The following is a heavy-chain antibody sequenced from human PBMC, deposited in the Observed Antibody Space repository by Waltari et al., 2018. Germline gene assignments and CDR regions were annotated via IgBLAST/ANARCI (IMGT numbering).Heavy chain of an antibody. Sequence: QVQLVQSGAEAKKPGSSVRVSCRASGGAFTSDSVNWVRQAPGKGLEWMGRIMPDNSERKCAVKVQDRITITADRSTGTVYKELSSLRSDDTAVYYCAGGDGGYYYHKMDVWGQGTTVTVSS. D-gene: IGHD3-22*01. CDR2: IMPDNSER. CDR1: GGAFTSDS. CDR3: AGGDGGYYYHKMDV. J-gene: IGHJ6*02. V-gene: IGHV1-69*02.